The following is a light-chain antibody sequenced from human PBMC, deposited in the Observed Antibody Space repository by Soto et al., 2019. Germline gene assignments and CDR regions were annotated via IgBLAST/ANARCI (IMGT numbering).Light chain of an antibody. J-gene: IGKJ5*01. CDR1: PCVTIY. CDR3: QQRNIWPPVT. V-gene: IGKV3-11*01. Sequence: EIGLTQSPATLSLSPGERATLSCRASPCVTIYLAWYQQKPGHAPRLVIYGAFNRATGIPARFSGSGSGTDFTLTISSLEPEDFAVYFCQQRNIWPPVTFGQGTRLEIK. CDR2: GAF.